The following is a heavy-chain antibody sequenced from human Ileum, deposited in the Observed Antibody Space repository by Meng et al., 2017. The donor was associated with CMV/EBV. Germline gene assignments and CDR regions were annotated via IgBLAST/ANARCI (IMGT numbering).Heavy chain of an antibody. D-gene: IGHD2-21*02. Sequence: AQVEGSGAGLTQSGVSLSFSYAVTRPRCSAPSVDWVCQCAGWGPAWVSRILGDGTRITYADSVKCRFTISGDNVKTTVYLQMNSLRDEDTAVYYCVILPPKYWGQGTLVTVSS. CDR3: VILPPKY. V-gene: IGHV3-74*03. J-gene: IGHJ4*02. CDR2: ILGDGTRI. CDR1: RPRCSAPS.